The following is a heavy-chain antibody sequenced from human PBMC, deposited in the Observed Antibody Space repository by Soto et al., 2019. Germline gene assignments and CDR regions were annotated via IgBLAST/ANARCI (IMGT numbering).Heavy chain of an antibody. Sequence: QVQLQESGPGLVKPSETLSLTCTVSGGSISPYYWSWIRQPPGKGLEWIGYIYFGGTTKYNPSLKSRVSMSVGTSKNQFSLKLTSVTAADTAVYYCARLGGFFQALDSWGQGTLVTVSS. CDR2: IYFGGTT. CDR3: ARLGGFFQALDS. V-gene: IGHV4-59*08. D-gene: IGHD2-15*01. J-gene: IGHJ4*02. CDR1: GGSISPYY.